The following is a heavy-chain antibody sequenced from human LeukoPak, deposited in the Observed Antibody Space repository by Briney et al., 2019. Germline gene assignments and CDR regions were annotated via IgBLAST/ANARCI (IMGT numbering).Heavy chain of an antibody. Sequence: PSETLSLTCTVSGGSISSYYWSWIRQPAGKGLEWIVRIYTSGSTNYNPSLKSRVTMSVDTSKNQFSLKMSSVTAEDTAVYYCARXXDYDFWSGTLFHYYYMDVWGKGTTVTVSS. CDR1: GGSISSYY. D-gene: IGHD3-3*01. CDR3: ARXXDYDFWSGTLFHYYYMDV. V-gene: IGHV4-4*07. J-gene: IGHJ6*03. CDR2: IYTSGST.